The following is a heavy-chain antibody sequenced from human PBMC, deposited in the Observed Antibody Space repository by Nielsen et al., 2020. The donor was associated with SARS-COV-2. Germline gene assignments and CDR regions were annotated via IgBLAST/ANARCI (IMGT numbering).Heavy chain of an antibody. D-gene: IGHD3-16*01. J-gene: IGHJ4*02. CDR2: IYSGGST. Sequence: ESLTISCAASGFTVSSNYMTWVRQAPGKGLEWVSVIYSGGSTDHADSVKGRFTISRDNSKNTLYLQMNSLRAEDKAVYYCAREVRGRSYWGQGTLVTVSS. V-gene: IGHV3-53*01. CDR1: GFTVSSNY. CDR3: AREVRGRSY.